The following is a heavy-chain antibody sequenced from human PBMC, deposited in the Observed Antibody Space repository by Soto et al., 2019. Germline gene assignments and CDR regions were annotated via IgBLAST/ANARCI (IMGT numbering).Heavy chain of an antibody. CDR3: ATAATISQTKRFXY. CDR1: GYTLTELS. V-gene: IGHV1-24*01. D-gene: IGHD2-8*01. CDR2: FDPEDGET. Sequence: ASVKVSCKVSGYTLTELSMHWVRQAPGKGLEWMGGFDPEDGETIYAQKFQGRVTMTENTSTDTAYMELSSLRSEDTAVYYFATAATISQTKRFXYWSQGTLVTVSS. J-gene: IGHJ4*02.